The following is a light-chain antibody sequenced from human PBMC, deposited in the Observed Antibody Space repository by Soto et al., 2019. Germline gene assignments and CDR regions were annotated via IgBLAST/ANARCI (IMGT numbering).Light chain of an antibody. J-gene: IGLJ1*01. CDR1: SSDVGGYNY. Sequence: QSALTQPASVSGSPGQSSTISCTGTSSDVGGYNYVSWYQQHPGKAPKLMIYEVSNRPSGVSNRFSGSKSGNTASLTFSGLQAEDEADYYCSSYTSSSIDYVFGTGTKLTVL. V-gene: IGLV2-14*01. CDR3: SSYTSSSIDYV. CDR2: EVS.